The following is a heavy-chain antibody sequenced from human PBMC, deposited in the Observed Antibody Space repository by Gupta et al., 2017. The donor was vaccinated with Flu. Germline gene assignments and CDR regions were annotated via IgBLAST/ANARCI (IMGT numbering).Heavy chain of an antibody. V-gene: IGHV3-72*01. J-gene: IGHJ4*02. CDR3: SRGETGPSPPGQNDC. CDR2: IRNKANSYTT. Sequence: IRQAPGKGLEWVGRIRNKANSYTTEYAASVKDRFTITRDDSKSSLYLQMNSLKTEDTAVYYCSRGETGPSPPGQNDCWGQGTLVTVSS. D-gene: IGHD2-8*02.